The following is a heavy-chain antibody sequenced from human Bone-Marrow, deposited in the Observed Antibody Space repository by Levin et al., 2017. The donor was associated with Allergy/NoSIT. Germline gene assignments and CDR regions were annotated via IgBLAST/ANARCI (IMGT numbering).Heavy chain of an antibody. J-gene: IGHJ4*02. CDR1: GFTFSSYA. D-gene: IGHD3-22*01. Sequence: GESLKISCAASGFTFSSYAMSWVRQAPGKGLEWVSAISGSGGSTYYADSVKGRFTISRDNSKNTLYLQMNSLRAEDTAVYYCAKVPGPHSSGGFDYWGQGTLVTVSS. CDR3: AKVPGPHSSGGFDY. V-gene: IGHV3-23*01. CDR2: ISGSGGST.